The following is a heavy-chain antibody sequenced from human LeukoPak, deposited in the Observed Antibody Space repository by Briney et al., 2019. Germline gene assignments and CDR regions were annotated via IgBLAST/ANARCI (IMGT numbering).Heavy chain of an antibody. CDR2: IIPIFGTA. V-gene: IGHV1-69*05. CDR1: GGTFSSYA. J-gene: IGHJ5*02. D-gene: IGHD3-3*01. CDR3: ARDAFTIFGVVAPGGWFDP. Sequence: SVKVSCKASGGTFSSYAISLVRQAPGQGLEWMGGIIPIFGTANYAQKFQGRVTITTDESTSTAYMELSSLRSEDTAVYYCARDAFTIFGVVAPGGWFDPWGQGTLVTVSS.